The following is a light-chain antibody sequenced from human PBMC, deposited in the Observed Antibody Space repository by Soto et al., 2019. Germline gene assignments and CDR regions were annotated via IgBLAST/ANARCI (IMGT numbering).Light chain of an antibody. CDR2: GAS. Sequence: EIVLTQSPGTLSLSPGERATLSCTASQSVSSTYLAWYQQKPGQAPRLLIYGASNRATGIPDRFSGSGSGTYRTLTISRLETEDFAEYYCQQYGGSRWTCGEGPGVDI. V-gene: IGKV3-20*01. CDR3: QQYGGSRWT. CDR1: QSVSSTY. J-gene: IGKJ1*01.